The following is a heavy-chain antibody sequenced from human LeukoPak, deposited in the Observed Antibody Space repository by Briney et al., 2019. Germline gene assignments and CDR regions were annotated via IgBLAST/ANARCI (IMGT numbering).Heavy chain of an antibody. J-gene: IGHJ4*02. CDR2: ISGSGGST. CDR3: AKSLRYFDWLGYYFDY. D-gene: IGHD3-9*01. V-gene: IGHV3-23*01. Sequence: GGSLRLSCAASGFTFSSYAMSWVRQAPGKGLEWVSAISGSGGSTYYADSVKGRFTISRDNSKNTLYLQMNSLRAEDTAVYYRAKSLRYFDWLGYYFDYWGQGTLVTVSS. CDR1: GFTFSSYA.